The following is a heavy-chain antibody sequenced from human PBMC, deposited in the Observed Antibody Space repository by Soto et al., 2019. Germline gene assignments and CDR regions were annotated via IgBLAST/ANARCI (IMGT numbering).Heavy chain of an antibody. D-gene: IGHD3-22*01. V-gene: IGHV3-30*18. CDR3: AKDAYYYDSGGDFEGGYFDY. J-gene: IGHJ4*02. CDR1: GFTFKNYG. CDR2: IVYDGSYK. Sequence: QVQLVESGGGVVQPGRSLSVSCVVSGFTFKNYGMHWVRQAPGNGLEWVAVIVYDGSYKYYADSVQGRFTISRDNSKNTLYMQMNSLRAEDTAVYYCAKDAYYYDSGGDFEGGYFDYWGQGTLVTVSS.